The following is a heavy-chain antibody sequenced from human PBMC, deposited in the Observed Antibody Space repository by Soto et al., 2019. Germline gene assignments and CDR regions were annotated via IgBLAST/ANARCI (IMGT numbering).Heavy chain of an antibody. J-gene: IGHJ2*01. CDR1: EFTVSSNY. Sequence: EVQLVESGGGFIQPGGSLRLSCAASEFTVSSNYMSWVRQAPGKGLEWVSVIYAAGSTYYADSVKGRFIISRDNSKNMLYLQMASLRAEDTAVYYCAGGEAASGYWYFDVWGRGTLVTVSS. CDR2: IYAAGST. D-gene: IGHD3-16*01. V-gene: IGHV3-53*01. CDR3: AGGEAASGYWYFDV.